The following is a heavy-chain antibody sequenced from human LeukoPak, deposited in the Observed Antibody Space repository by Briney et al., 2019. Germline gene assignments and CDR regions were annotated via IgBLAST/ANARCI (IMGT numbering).Heavy chain of an antibody. CDR3: ARDLRGYSGYDLGY. CDR1: GFTFSSYS. V-gene: IGHV3-21*01. D-gene: IGHD5-12*01. J-gene: IGHJ4*02. CDR2: ISSSSSYI. Sequence: GGSLRLSCGASGFTFSSYSMNWVPQAPGKGLEWVSSISSSSSYIYYADSVKGRFTISRDNAKNSLYLQMNSLRAEDTAVYYCARDLRGYSGYDLGYWGQRTLVTISS.